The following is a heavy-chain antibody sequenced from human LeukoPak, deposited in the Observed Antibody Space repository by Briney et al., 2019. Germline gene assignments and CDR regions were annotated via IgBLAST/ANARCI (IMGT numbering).Heavy chain of an antibody. D-gene: IGHD3-3*01. Sequence: ASVKVSCKASGYTFTGYYMHWVRQAPGQGLEWMGIINPSGVSTSYAQKFQGRVTMTRDMSTSTVYMELSSLRSEDTAVYYCARDDLRRTDYDFWSGSYYFDYWGQGTLVTVSS. V-gene: IGHV1-46*01. CDR1: GYTFTGYY. CDR3: ARDDLRRTDYDFWSGSYYFDY. J-gene: IGHJ4*02. CDR2: INPSGVST.